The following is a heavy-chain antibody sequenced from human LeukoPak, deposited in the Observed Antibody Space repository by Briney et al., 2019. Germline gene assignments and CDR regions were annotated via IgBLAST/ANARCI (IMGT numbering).Heavy chain of an antibody. Sequence: PSETLSLTCTVSGDSISNYYWSWIRQPPGKGLEWIGYMYYSGSTNYNPALKSRVTISVDTSKNQFSLKLSSVTAADTAVYYCARGINAGSSWRDYYYYYMDVWGKGTTVTVSS. CDR2: MYYSGST. V-gene: IGHV4-59*12. CDR3: ARGINAGSSWRDYYYYYMDV. J-gene: IGHJ6*03. CDR1: GDSISNYY. D-gene: IGHD6-13*01.